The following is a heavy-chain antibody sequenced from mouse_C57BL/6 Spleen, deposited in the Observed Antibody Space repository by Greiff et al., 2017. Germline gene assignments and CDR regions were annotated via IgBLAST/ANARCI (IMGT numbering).Heavy chain of an antibody. CDR1: GFSLTSYG. CDR2: IWSGGST. V-gene: IGHV2-4*01. D-gene: IGHD2-2*01. CDR3: AKNFYGYDYAMDY. J-gene: IGHJ4*01. Sequence: QVQLQQSGPGLVQPSQSLSITCTVSGFSLTSYGVHWVRQPPGKGLEWLGVIWSGGSTDYNAAFISRLGISKDNSKSQVFFKMNSLQADDTAIYYCAKNFYGYDYAMDYWGQGTSVTVSS.